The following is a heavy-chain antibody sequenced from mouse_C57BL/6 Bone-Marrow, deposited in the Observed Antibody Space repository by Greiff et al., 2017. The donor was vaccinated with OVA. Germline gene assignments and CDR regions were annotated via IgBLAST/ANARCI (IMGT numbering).Heavy chain of an antibody. CDR1: GYAFSSSW. V-gene: IGHV1-82*01. CDR2: IYPGDGDT. Sequence: QVQLKESGPELVKPGASVKISCKASGYAFSSSWMNWVKQRPGKGLEWIGRIYPGDGDTTYNGKFKGKATLTADKSSSTAYMQLSSLTSEDSAVYFCASGRYFDYWGQGTTLTVSS. D-gene: IGHD4-1*01. CDR3: ASGRYFDY. J-gene: IGHJ2*01.